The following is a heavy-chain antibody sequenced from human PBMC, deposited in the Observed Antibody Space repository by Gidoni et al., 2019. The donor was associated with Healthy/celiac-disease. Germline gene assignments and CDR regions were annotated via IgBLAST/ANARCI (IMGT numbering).Heavy chain of an antibody. Sequence: VQLVESGGGLVQPGGSLRLSCSAYGFTFSSYEMNLFRQVPRKGLEWVLDISSSGSTIYYADPVKGRFTISRDNAKNSLYLQMNSLRAEDTAVYYCAREIVDTAMASYGMDVWGQGTTVTVSS. CDR3: AREIVDTAMASYGMDV. CDR1: GFTFSSYE. J-gene: IGHJ6*02. V-gene: IGHV3-48*03. D-gene: IGHD5-18*01. CDR2: ISSSGSTI.